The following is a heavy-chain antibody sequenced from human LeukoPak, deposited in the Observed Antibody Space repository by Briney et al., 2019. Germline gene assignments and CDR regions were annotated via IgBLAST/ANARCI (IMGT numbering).Heavy chain of an antibody. CDR3: ARARGEWLMVDMNWFDP. V-gene: IGHV4-34*01. CDR2: INHSGST. CDR1: GGSFSGYY. D-gene: IGHD3-16*01. Sequence: SETLSLTCAVYGGSFSGYYWSWIRQPPGKGLEWIGEINHSGSTNYNPSLKSRATISVDTSKNQFSLKLSSVTAADTAVYYCARARGEWLMVDMNWFDPWGQGTLVTVSS. J-gene: IGHJ5*02.